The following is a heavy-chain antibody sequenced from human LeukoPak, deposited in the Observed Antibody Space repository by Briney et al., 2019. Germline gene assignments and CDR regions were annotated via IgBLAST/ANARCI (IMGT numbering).Heavy chain of an antibody. CDR3: ARVSGYDLGGFDY. D-gene: IGHD5-12*01. CDR2: ISGSSGNI. Sequence: GGSLRLSCAASGFTFSYYSMNWVRQAPGKGLEWVSSISGSSGNIYYADSVKGRFTISRDNAKNSLSLQMNSLRAEDTAVYYCARVSGYDLGGFDYWGQGTLVTVSS. CDR1: GFTFSYYS. J-gene: IGHJ4*02. V-gene: IGHV3-21*01.